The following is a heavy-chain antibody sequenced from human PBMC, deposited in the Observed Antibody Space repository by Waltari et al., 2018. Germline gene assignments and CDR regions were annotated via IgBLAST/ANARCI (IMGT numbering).Heavy chain of an antibody. CDR1: GFHFTSLA. D-gene: IGHD2-21*01. J-gene: IGHJ5*02. Sequence: EENLLAPGGGLAQHGGSLRLSWAASGFHFTSLAMSWVRQAPGKGVEWVSGISDSGVITKYADSVKGRFTVSRDNSKNTVFLHLNSLRAEDTAVYYCARGGAYPSPWGQGTLVTVSS. V-gene: IGHV3-23*01. CDR3: ARGGAYPSP. CDR2: ISDSGVIT.